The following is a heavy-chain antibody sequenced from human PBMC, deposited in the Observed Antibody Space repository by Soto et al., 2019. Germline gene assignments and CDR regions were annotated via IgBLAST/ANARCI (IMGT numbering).Heavy chain of an antibody. CDR3: AKAGPAYSYGLDYYYGMDV. D-gene: IGHD5-18*01. V-gene: IGHV3-23*01. CDR1: GFTFSSYA. J-gene: IGHJ6*02. CDR2: ISGSGGST. Sequence: PGGSLRLCCAAPGFTFSSYAISWVRQAPGKGLEWVSAISGSGGSTYYADSVKGRFTISRDNSKNTLYLQMNSLRAEDTAVYYCAKAGPAYSYGLDYYYGMDVWGQGTTVTVSS.